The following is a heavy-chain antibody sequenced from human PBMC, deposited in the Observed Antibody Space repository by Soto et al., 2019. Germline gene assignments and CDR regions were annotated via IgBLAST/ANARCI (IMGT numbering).Heavy chain of an antibody. D-gene: IGHD3-22*01. CDR2: ISSSSSYI. CDR1: GFTFSSYS. CDR3: ARGTYYYDSSVYYSP. J-gene: IGHJ5*02. Sequence: EVQLVESGGGLVKPGGSLRLSCAASGFTFSSYSMNWVRQAPGKGLEWVSSISSSSSYIYYADSVKGRFTISRDNAKNSLYLQMNSLRAEDTAVYYCARGTYYYDSSVYYSPWGQGTLVTVSS. V-gene: IGHV3-21*01.